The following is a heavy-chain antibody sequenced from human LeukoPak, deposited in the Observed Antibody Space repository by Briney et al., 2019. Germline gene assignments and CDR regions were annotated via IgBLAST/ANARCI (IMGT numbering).Heavy chain of an antibody. CDR1: GFTFSSYA. J-gene: IGHJ4*02. CDR2: ISGSGGST. CDR3: GKDGTLGYSYGFNFDY. D-gene: IGHD5-18*01. Sequence: GGSLRLSCAASGFTFSSYAMSWVRQAPGKGLEWVSAISGSGGSTYYADSVKGRFTISRDNSKNTLYLQMNSLRAEDTAVYYCGKDGTLGYSYGFNFDYWGQGTLVTVSS. V-gene: IGHV3-23*01.